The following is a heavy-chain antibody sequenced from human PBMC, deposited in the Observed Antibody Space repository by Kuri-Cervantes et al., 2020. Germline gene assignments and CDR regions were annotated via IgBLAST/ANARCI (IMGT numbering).Heavy chain of an antibody. CDR1: GGSISSYY. D-gene: IGHD3-22*01. V-gene: IGHV4-59*13. CDR3: ARAGHYYDSSGEYYFDY. CDR2: IYYSGST. Sequence: SETLSLTCNVSGGSISSYYWSWIRQPPGKGLEWIGYIYYSGSTNYNPSLKSRVTISVDTSKNQFSLKLSSVTAADTAVYYCARAGHYYDSSGEYYFDYWGQGTLVTVSS. J-gene: IGHJ4*02.